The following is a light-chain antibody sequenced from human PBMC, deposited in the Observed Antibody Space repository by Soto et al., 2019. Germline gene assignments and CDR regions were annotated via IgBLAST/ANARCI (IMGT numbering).Light chain of an antibody. CDR3: QQYGTSRT. Sequence: EIVLTQSPGTLSLSPGEGATLSCRASQTISSRYLAWYQQKPGQAPRLLIYGASNRAAGITDRFSGSGSGTDFSLSISRLEPEDFAVYYCQQYGTSRTFGLGTKVE. CDR1: QTISSRY. V-gene: IGKV3-20*01. CDR2: GAS. J-gene: IGKJ1*01.